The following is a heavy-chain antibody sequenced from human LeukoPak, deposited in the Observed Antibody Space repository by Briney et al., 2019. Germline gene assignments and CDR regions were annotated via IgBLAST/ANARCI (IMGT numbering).Heavy chain of an antibody. CDR1: GFTFSNAW. CDR3: TTDTSGDDY. CDR2: IESKTDGGTT. Sequence: PGGSLRLSCAASGFTFSNAWMSGVRQAPGKGLKWVGRIESKTDGGTTDYAAPVKGRFTISRDDSKNTLYLQMNSLKTEDTAVYYCTTDTSGDDYWGQGTLVTVSS. J-gene: IGHJ4*02. V-gene: IGHV3-15*04. D-gene: IGHD7-27*01.